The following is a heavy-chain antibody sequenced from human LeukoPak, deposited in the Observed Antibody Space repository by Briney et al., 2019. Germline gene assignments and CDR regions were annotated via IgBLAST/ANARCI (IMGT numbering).Heavy chain of an antibody. Sequence: SETLSLTCTVSGGSISSYYWSWIRQPPGKGLEWIGYIYYGGSTNYNPSLKSRVTISVDTSKNQFSLKLSSVTAADTAVYYCARAKNTGYINWFDPWGQGTLVTVSS. CDR2: IYYGGST. CDR3: ARAKNTGYINWFDP. V-gene: IGHV4-59*01. J-gene: IGHJ5*02. CDR1: GGSISSYY. D-gene: IGHD6-13*01.